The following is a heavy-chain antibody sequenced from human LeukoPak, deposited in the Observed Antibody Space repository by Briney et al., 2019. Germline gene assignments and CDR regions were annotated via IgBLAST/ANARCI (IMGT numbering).Heavy chain of an antibody. Sequence: PGGSLRLSCAASGFTFSSYAMHWVRQAPGKGLKWVAVISYDGSNKYYADSVKGRFTISRDNSKNTLYLQMNSLRAEDTAVYYCARDPGFGELTYNWFDPWGQGTLVTVSS. CDR1: GFTFSSYA. J-gene: IGHJ5*02. CDR3: ARDPGFGELTYNWFDP. D-gene: IGHD3-10*01. CDR2: ISYDGSNK. V-gene: IGHV3-30-3*01.